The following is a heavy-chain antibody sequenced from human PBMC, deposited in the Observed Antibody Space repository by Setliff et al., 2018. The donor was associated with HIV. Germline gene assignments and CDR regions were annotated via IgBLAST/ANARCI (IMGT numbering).Heavy chain of an antibody. J-gene: IGHJ4*02. Sequence: SETLSLTCTVSGGSISTSYWNWIRQPPGKGLEWIAYIYISGTTNYNPSLKSRVTISLDTSRNQFSLKLSSVTAADTAVYYCARSPRIGVAGEFEYWGQGTLVTVSS. CDR3: ARSPRIGVAGEFEY. D-gene: IGHD6-19*01. V-gene: IGHV4-4*09. CDR2: IYISGTT. CDR1: GGSISTSY.